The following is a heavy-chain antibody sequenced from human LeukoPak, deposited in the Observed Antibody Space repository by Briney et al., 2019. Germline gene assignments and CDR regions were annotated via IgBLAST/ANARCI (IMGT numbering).Heavy chain of an antibody. CDR3: ARAGRLAAFDI. D-gene: IGHD1-1*01. V-gene: IGHV3-7*01. J-gene: IGHJ3*02. Sequence: GGSLRLSCAASGFTFSSYWMSWVRQAPGKGLEWVANIKQDGSEKYYVDSVKGRFTISGDNAKNSLYLQMNSLRAEDTAVYYCARAGRLAAFDIWGQGTMVTVSS. CDR2: IKQDGSEK. CDR1: GFTFSSYW.